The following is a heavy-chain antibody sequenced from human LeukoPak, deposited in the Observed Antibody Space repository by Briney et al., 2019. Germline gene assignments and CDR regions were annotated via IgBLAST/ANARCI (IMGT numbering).Heavy chain of an antibody. CDR3: AKDLRTGTLSSDY. D-gene: IGHD1-1*01. V-gene: IGHV3-33*06. Sequence: PGGSLRLSCAASGFTFSSYGMHWVRQAPGKGLEWVAVIWYDGSNKYYADSVKGRFTISRDNSKNTLYLQMNSLRAEDTAVYYCAKDLRTGTLSSDYWGQGTLVTVSS. CDR2: IWYDGSNK. J-gene: IGHJ4*02. CDR1: GFTFSSYG.